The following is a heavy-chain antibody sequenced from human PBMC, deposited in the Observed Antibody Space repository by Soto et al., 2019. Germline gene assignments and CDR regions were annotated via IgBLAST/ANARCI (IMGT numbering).Heavy chain of an antibody. CDR1: GGTFSSYA. CDR3: ARDRSYSSGQPSRNYGMDV. Sequence: SVKVSCKASGGTFSSYAISWVRQAPGQGLEWMGGIIPIFGTANYAQKFQGRVTITADESTSTAYMELSSLRSEDTAVYYCARDRSYSSGQPSRNYGMDVWGQGTTVTVSS. V-gene: IGHV1-69*13. D-gene: IGHD6-19*01. J-gene: IGHJ6*02. CDR2: IIPIFGTA.